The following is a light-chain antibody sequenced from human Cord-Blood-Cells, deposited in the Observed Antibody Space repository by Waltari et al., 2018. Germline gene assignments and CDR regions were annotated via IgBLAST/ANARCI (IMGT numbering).Light chain of an antibody. J-gene: IGKJ1*01. V-gene: IGKV4-1*01. CDR2: WAS. Sequence: DIVMTPSPDSLAVSLGERATINCKTSQSVLYSSNNKNYLAWYQQKPEQPPKLLIYWASTRESGVPDRFSGSGSGTYFTLTISSLHAEDVAFYCCQQYYSTPLTFGQGTKVEIK. CDR3: QQYYSTPLT. CDR1: QSVLYSSNNKNY.